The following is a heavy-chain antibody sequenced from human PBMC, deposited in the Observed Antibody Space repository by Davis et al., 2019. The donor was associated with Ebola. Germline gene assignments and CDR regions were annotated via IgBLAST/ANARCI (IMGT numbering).Heavy chain of an antibody. CDR2: ISSSSSYI. V-gene: IGHV3-21*01. J-gene: IGHJ5*02. CDR1: GFTFSSYS. Sequence: PGGSLRLSCAASGFTFSSYSMNWVRQAPGKGLEWVSSISSSSSYIYYADSVKGRFTISRDNAKNSLYLQMNSLRAEDTAVYYCARERLAAAGINWFDPWGQGTLVTVSS. D-gene: IGHD6-13*01. CDR3: ARERLAAAGINWFDP.